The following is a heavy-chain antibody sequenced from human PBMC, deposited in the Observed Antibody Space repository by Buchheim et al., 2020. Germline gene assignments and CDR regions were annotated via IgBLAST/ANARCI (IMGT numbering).Heavy chain of an antibody. V-gene: IGHV4-31*03. Sequence: QVQLQESGPGLVKPSQTLSLTCNVSGVSITSGAYYWTWVRQHPEKGLEWIGYVYYSGTTYYNPALASRVTISLHMAENQFSLRLSSVTAADTAVYYCARDWSGGYSFWNGPRLRMDVWGQGTT. CDR3: ARDWSGGYSFWNGPRLRMDV. CDR2: VYYSGTT. J-gene: IGHJ6*02. CDR1: GVSITSGAYY. D-gene: IGHD3-3*01.